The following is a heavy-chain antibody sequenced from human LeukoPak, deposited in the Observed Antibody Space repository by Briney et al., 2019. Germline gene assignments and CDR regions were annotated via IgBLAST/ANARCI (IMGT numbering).Heavy chain of an antibody. CDR3: ARVIAAAGSYYYYCYYMDV. V-gene: IGHV4-34*01. CDR2: INHSGST. CDR1: GGSFSGYY. D-gene: IGHD6-13*01. J-gene: IGHJ6*03. Sequence: PSETLSLTCAVYGGSFSGYYWSWIRQPPGKGLEWIGEINHSGSTNYNPSLKSRVTISVDTSKNQFSLKLSSVTAADTAVYYCARVIAAAGSYYYYCYYMDVWGKGTTVTVSS.